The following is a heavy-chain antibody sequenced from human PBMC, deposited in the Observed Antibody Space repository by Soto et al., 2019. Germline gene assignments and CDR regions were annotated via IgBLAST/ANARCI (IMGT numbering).Heavy chain of an antibody. CDR2: ISYDGSNK. J-gene: IGHJ4*02. V-gene: IGHV3-30*18. Sequence: GGSLRLSCAASGFTFSSYGMHWVRQAPGKGLEWVAVISYDGSNKYYADSVKGRFTISRDNSKNMLYLQMNSLRAEDTAVYYCAKEPFRPDLTGYLYYFDYWGQGTLVTVSS. CDR1: GFTFSSYG. CDR3: AKEPFRPDLTGYLYYFDY. D-gene: IGHD3-9*01.